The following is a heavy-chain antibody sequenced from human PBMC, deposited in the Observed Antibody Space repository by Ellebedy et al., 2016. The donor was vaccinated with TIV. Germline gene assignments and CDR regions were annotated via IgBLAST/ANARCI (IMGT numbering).Heavy chain of an antibody. CDR1: GDSVSSGSYY. Sequence: SETLSLTXTVSGDSVSSGSYYWSWIRQPPGKGLEWIGYIYYRGSTNYNPSLKSRVTISVDTSKNQFSLKLSSVTAADTAVYYCARAVRGYDLDYWGQGTLVTVSS. CDR3: ARAVRGYDLDY. V-gene: IGHV4-61*01. D-gene: IGHD5-12*01. J-gene: IGHJ4*02. CDR2: IYYRGST.